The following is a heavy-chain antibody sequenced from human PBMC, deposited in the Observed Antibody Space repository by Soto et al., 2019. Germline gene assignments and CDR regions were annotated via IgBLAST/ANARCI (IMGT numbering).Heavy chain of an antibody. CDR1: GFTFSDHF. CDR2: AKTGPFGYAT. J-gene: IGHJ2*01. Sequence: EVHLVESGGGLVQPGGSLRLSCAASGFTFSDHFMDWVRQAPGKGLEWVGRAKTGPFGYATQYAASVNGRFTVSRDDSENSFYLLMNSLKVDDTAVYYCASPKSAGDALRDRYFDFWGRGTLVTVSS. V-gene: IGHV3-72*01. D-gene: IGHD6-13*01. CDR3: ASPKSAGDALRDRYFDF.